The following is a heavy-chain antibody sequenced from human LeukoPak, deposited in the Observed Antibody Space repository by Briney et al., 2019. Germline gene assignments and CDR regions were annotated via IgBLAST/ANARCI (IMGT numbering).Heavy chain of an antibody. J-gene: IGHJ4*02. Sequence: ASVKVSCKASGYTFTGYYMHWVRQAPGQGLEWMGWINPNSGGTNYAQKFQGRVTMTRDTSISTAYMELSRLRSDDTAVYYCATNYYGSGSYTYYFDYWGQGTLVTVSS. V-gene: IGHV1-2*02. D-gene: IGHD3-10*01. CDR1: GYTFTGYY. CDR2: INPNSGGT. CDR3: ATNYYGSGSYTYYFDY.